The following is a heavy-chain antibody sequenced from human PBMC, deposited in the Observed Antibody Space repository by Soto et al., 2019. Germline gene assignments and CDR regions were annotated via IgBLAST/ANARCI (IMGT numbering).Heavy chain of an antibody. CDR1: GGSFSDFY. V-gene: IGHV4-34*01. J-gene: IGHJ3*02. D-gene: IGHD2-2*01. CDR3: ARGPRVVCVVPAAQRDVFDI. Sequence: QVQLQQWGAGLLKPSETLSLTCAVDGGSFSDFYWNSIRQPPGKGLEWMGEINHSGSTSYNPSLTTRVTISVDPSKIQISLKLTSVTAADTAVYYCARGPRVVCVVPAAQRDVFDIWGQGTMVTVSS. CDR2: INHSGST.